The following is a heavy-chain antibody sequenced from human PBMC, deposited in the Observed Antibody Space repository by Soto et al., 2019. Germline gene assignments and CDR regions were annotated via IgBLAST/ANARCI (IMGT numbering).Heavy chain of an antibody. CDR3: AHTARGGFGRRSRLDVMDV. J-gene: IGHJ6*02. D-gene: IGHD3-10*01. CDR1: GFSLNTSGVG. Sequence: QITLKESGPTLVKPTQTLTLTCTFSGFSLNTSGVGVDWIRQPPGKALEWLALIYWDDDKRYSPSLKSRLTITQESSKNHVVLTLTDMGPEDTATYFFAHTARGGFGRRSRLDVMDVWGQGTSVSVSS. CDR2: IYWDDDK. V-gene: IGHV2-5*02.